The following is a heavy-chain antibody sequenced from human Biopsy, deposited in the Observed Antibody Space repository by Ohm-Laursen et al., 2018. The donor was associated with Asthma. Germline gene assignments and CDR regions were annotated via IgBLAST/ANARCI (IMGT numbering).Heavy chain of an antibody. V-gene: IGHV3-33*06. J-gene: IGHJ6*02. CDR2: IWYDGTNK. CDR1: GFTFSYYG. Sequence: SLRLSCAASGFTFSYYGMHWVRQAPGKGLEWVAVIWYDGTNKYYGGSVKGRFTISRDNSKNTLYLQMNTLSAEDTAVYYCAKVQAEYYYYYDVDVWGQGTTVTLSS. D-gene: IGHD4-11*01. CDR3: AKVQAEYYYYYDVDV.